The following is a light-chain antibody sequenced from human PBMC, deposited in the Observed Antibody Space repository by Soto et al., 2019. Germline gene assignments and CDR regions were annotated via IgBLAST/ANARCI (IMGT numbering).Light chain of an antibody. CDR3: LQDYAYPRT. CDR2: KAS. V-gene: IGKV1-5*03. Sequence: DIQMTQSPSTLSGSVGDRVTITCRASQTISSWLAWYQQKPGKAPKLLIYKASTLKSGVPSRFSGSGSGTEFTLTIRSLQPEDSATYYCLQDYAYPRTFGQGTKVDIK. CDR1: QTISSW. J-gene: IGKJ1*01.